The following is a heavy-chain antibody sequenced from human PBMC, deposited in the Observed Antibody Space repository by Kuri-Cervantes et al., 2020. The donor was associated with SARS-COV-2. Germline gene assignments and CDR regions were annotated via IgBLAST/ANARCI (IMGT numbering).Heavy chain of an antibody. V-gene: IGHV4-30-2*01. CDR3: ARGRGSGRFDY. J-gene: IGHJ4*02. CDR2: IYHSGST. D-gene: IGHD3-10*01. Sequence: SQTLSLTCVVSGGSISSGGYSWSWIRQPPGKGLEWIGYIYHSGSTYYNPSLKSRVTISVDRSKNQFSLKLSSVTAADTAVYYCARGRGSGRFDYWGQGTLVTVSS. CDR1: GGSISSGGYS.